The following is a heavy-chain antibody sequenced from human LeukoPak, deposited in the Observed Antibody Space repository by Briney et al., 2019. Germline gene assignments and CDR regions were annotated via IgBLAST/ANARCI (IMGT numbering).Heavy chain of an antibody. CDR3: ARDGDTTSKVDY. J-gene: IGHJ4*02. CDR1: GFTFSHHY. Sequence: GGSLRLSCAASGFTFSHHYMSWIHQAPGKGLEWISYITRSGAFYADSVKGRFTISRDNAKNSLYLQMNSLRVEDTAVYYCARDGDTTSKVDYLGQGTLVTVSS. V-gene: IGHV3-11*01. CDR2: ITRSGA. D-gene: IGHD7-27*01.